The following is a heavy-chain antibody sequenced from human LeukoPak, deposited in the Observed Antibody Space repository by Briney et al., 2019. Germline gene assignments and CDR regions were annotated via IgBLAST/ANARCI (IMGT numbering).Heavy chain of an antibody. V-gene: IGHV1-69*05. CDR1: GGTFSSYA. CDR3: ARLRRSCSSTSCYALTGYYYYMDV. D-gene: IGHD2-2*01. J-gene: IGHJ6*03. CDR2: IIPIFCTA. Sequence: SEKVSYKASGGTFSSYAISWVRQAPGQGLECMGGIIPIFCTANYAQKFQGRVTITTDESTSTAYMELSSLRSEDTAVYYCARLRRSCSSTSCYALTGYYYYMDVWGKGTTVTVSS.